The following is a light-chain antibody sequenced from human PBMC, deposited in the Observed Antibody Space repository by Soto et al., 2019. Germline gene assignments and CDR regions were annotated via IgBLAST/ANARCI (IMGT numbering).Light chain of an antibody. V-gene: IGKV3-20*01. Sequence: EIVLTQSPGTLSLSPGERVTLSCRASQSVTSSYLAWYQQKPGQAPRLLIYGASSGATGIPDRFSGSGSGTDFTLIISRLEPEDFAVYYCQQYGSSPWTFGQGTKVGIK. J-gene: IGKJ1*01. CDR1: QSVTSSY. CDR3: QQYGSSPWT. CDR2: GAS.